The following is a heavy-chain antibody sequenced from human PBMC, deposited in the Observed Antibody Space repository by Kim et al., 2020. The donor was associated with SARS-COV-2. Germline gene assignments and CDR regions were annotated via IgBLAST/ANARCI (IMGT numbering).Heavy chain of an antibody. D-gene: IGHD3-22*01. CDR1: GGSISSRNW. Sequence: SETLSLTCTVSGGSISSRNWWRWVRQSPGQGLEWIGEIYHSGSINYNLSLRSRITISVDKDNNQFSLRLNSVTAADTAMYYGVMQSYYGDSGYFYFDFWGRGAQATVSS. CDR2: IYHSGSI. V-gene: IGHV4-4*02. CDR3: VMQSYYGDSGYFYFDF. J-gene: IGHJ4*01.